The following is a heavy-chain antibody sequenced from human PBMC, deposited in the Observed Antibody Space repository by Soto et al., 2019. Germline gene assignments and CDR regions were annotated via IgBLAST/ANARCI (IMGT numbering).Heavy chain of an antibody. CDR3: ARDKGGGWYYFDS. CDR2: LYSAGNA. CDR1: GFTVSDNY. J-gene: IGHJ4*02. D-gene: IGHD6-19*01. Sequence: PGGSLRLSCAASGFTVSDNYMTWVRQAPGKGLEWASVLYSAGNAYYADSVQGRFTISRDDSKNTLYLQMNRLRAEDTAVYYCARDKGGGWYYFDSWGQGTLVTVSS. V-gene: IGHV3-53*01.